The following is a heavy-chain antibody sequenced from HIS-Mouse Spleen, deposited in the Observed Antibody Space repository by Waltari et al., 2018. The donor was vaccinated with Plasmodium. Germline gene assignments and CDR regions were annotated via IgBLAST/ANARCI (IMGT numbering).Heavy chain of an antibody. CDR2: ISYDGSNK. CDR1: GFTFSSSA. V-gene: IGHV3-30*04. CDR3: ARLYYDFWSGYYPYGMDV. J-gene: IGHJ6*02. D-gene: IGHD3-3*01. Sequence: QVQLVESGGGVVQPGRSLRLSCAASGFTFSSSAMHWVRQAPGKGLEWVAGISYDGSNKYYADSVKGRFTISRDNSKNTLYLQMNSLRAEDTAVYYCARLYYDFWSGYYPYGMDVWGQGTTVTVSS.